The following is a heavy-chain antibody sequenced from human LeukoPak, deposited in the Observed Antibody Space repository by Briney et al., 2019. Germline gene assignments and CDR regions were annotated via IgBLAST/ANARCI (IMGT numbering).Heavy chain of an antibody. CDR3: AREDDSSGYYYGIHDY. J-gene: IGHJ4*02. CDR1: GFTFSSYE. V-gene: IGHV3-48*03. Sequence: PGGSLRLSCAASGFTFSSYEMNWVRQAPGKGLEWASYINSGGDTIHYADSVKGRFTVSRDDAQRSLYLQLNSLRAEDTAVYYCAREDDSSGYYYGIHDYWGQGTLVAVSP. CDR2: INSGGDTI. D-gene: IGHD3-22*01.